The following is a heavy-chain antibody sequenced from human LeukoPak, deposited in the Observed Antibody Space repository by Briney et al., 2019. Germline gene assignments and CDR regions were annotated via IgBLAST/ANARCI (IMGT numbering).Heavy chain of an antibody. CDR2: IRYDGSNK. CDR1: GFTFSSYG. J-gene: IGHJ6*03. CDR3: AKDADYYYGSGNYMDV. D-gene: IGHD3-10*01. Sequence: GGSLRLSCAASGFTFSSYGIHWVRQAPGKGLEWVAFIRYDGSNKYYADSVKGRFTISRDNSKNTLYVQMNSLRAEDTAVYYCAKDADYYYGSGNYMDVWGKGTTVTIPS. V-gene: IGHV3-30*02.